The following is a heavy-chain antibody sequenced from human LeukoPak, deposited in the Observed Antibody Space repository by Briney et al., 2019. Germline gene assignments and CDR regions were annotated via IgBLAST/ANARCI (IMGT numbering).Heavy chain of an antibody. CDR3: ARVWRTTSTGLNWFDP. V-gene: IGHV1-2*02. CDR1: GYTFTDFY. Sequence: ASVKVSCKASGYTFTDFYIYWVRQAPGQGLEWMGWINPSAGDTKYSQRFQGRVTMTRDTSISTAYMELRSLTSDDTAVYYCARVWRTTSTGLNWFDPWGQGALVTVSS. D-gene: IGHD1-14*01. J-gene: IGHJ5*02. CDR2: INPSAGDT.